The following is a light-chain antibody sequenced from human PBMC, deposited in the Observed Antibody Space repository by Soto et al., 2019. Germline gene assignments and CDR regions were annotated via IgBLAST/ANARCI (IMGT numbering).Light chain of an antibody. CDR2: EVS. V-gene: IGLV2-23*02. J-gene: IGLJ1*01. CDR1: SSDVGSYNL. Sequence: QSVLXQPASVSGSPGQSITISCTGTSSDVGSYNLVSWYQQHPGKAPKLIIYEVSKRPSGVSNGFSGSKSGNTASLTISGLQAEDEADYYCCSYAGSRTYVFGTGTKVTVL. CDR3: CSYAGSRTYV.